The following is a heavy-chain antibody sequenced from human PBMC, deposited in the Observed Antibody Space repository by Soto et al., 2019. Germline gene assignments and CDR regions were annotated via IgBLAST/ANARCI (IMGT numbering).Heavy chain of an antibody. CDR3: ATLAITFGGAFYGMDV. D-gene: IGHD3-16*01. CDR2: FDPEDGET. Sequence: QVQLVQSGAEVKKPGASVKVFCKVSGYTLTELSMHWVRQAPGKGLEWMGGFDPEDGETIYAQKFQGRVTMTEDTTTDTAYMELSSLRSEDTAVYYCATLAITFGGAFYGMDVWGQGTTVTVSS. J-gene: IGHJ6*02. CDR1: GYTLTELS. V-gene: IGHV1-24*01.